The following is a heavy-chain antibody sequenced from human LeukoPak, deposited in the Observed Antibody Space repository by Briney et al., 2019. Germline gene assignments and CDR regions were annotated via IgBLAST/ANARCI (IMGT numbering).Heavy chain of an antibody. Sequence: GGSLRLSCAASGFTFSTYGMHWVRQAPGKGLEWVAFIRYDGSDKYYADSVKGRFTISRDNSKNTLSLQMNSLRPDDTAVYYCTRAGGLVRGVHYYYYMDVWGKGTTVTISS. CDR3: TRAGGLVRGVHYYYYMDV. J-gene: IGHJ6*03. D-gene: IGHD3-10*01. CDR1: GFTFSTYG. V-gene: IGHV3-30*02. CDR2: IRYDGSDK.